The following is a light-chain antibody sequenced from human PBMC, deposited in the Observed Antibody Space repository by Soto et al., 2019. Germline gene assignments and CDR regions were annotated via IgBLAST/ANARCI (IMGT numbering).Light chain of an antibody. V-gene: IGLV2-14*01. CDR1: SSDVGGYNY. Sequence: QSVLTQPASVSGSPGQSITISCTGTSSDVGGYNYVSWYQQHPGKVPKLLIYDVSNRPSGVSNRFSGSKYPDTTSLAMSGFQAEDYAEYYSSSYTGSTTRLYVFLTGTKLTVL. CDR3: SSYTGSTTRLYV. CDR2: DVS. J-gene: IGLJ1*01.